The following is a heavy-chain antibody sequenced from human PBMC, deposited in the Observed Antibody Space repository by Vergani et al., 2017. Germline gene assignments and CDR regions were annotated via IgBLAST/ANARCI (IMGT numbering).Heavy chain of an antibody. J-gene: IGHJ3*02. Sequence: QLQLQESGPGLVKPSETLSLTCTVSGGSISSSSYYWGWIRQPPGKGLEWIGSIYYSGSTDYNPTLKSRFTISVDTSKNQFSRKLSSVTAAGTAVYYCAIDMITFGGVIGSDAFDIWGQGTMVTVSS. D-gene: IGHD3-16*02. CDR2: IYYSGST. V-gene: IGHV4-39*01. CDR3: AIDMITFGGVIGSDAFDI. CDR1: GGSISSSSYY.